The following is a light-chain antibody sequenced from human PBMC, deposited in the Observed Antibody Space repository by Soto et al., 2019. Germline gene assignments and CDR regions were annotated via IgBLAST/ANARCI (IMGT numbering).Light chain of an antibody. V-gene: IGLV2-23*01. CDR1: SSDVGSYNL. J-gene: IGLJ2*01. CDR2: EGS. Sequence: QSVLTQPASVSGSPGQSITISCTGTSSDVGSYNLVSWYQQHPGKAPKLMIYEGSKRPSGVSNRFSGSKSGNTASLTISGLQAEHEADYYCCSYAGSSPVVFGGGTKLTVL. CDR3: CSYAGSSPVV.